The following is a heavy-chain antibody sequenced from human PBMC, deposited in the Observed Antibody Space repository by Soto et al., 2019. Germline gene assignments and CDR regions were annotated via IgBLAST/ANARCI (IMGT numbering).Heavy chain of an antibody. D-gene: IGHD2-15*01. CDR2: IYYTGIT. V-gene: IGHV4-59*08. CDR1: GGSISGYY. Sequence: SETLSLTCTVSGGSISGYYWSWIRQPPGKGLEWIGSIYYTGITNYNPSLNSRVTISVDTSKSQFSLKLRSVTAADTAVYYCGRLPAANFFDYWGQGTLVTVSS. J-gene: IGHJ4*02. CDR3: GRLPAANFFDY.